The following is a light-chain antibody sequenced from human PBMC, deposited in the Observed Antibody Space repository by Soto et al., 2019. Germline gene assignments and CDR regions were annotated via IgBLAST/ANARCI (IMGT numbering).Light chain of an antibody. V-gene: IGKV3-11*01. J-gene: IGKJ4*01. CDR1: LCINGY. Sequence: EFVLTQSPGTLFLSQGARTTLSCRAILCINGYSAWYQLKPGQAPWRRIFGASIRATGFPDRVSGSGSGADFTLTISGLEPEDFAVYFCQHRAGWPPALTFGGGTKVDIK. CDR3: QHRAGWPPALT. CDR2: GAS.